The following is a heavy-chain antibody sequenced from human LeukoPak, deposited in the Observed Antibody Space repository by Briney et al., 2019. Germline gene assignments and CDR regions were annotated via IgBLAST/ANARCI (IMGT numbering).Heavy chain of an antibody. J-gene: IGHJ5*02. CDR1: GFTFSSYS. Sequence: PGGSLRLSCAASGFTFSSYSMNWVRQAPGKGLEWVSSISSSSSYIYYADSVKGRFTISRDNAKNSLYLQMNSLRAEDTAVYYCARGYTVVTGNWFDPWGQGTLVTVSS. D-gene: IGHD4-23*01. CDR2: ISSSSSYI. CDR3: ARGYTVVTGNWFDP. V-gene: IGHV3-21*01.